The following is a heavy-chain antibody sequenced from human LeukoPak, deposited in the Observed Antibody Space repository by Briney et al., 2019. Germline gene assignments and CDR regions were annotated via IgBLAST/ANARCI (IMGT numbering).Heavy chain of an antibody. V-gene: IGHV4-59*01. CDR3: ARDLGYNYDY. D-gene: IGHD5-24*01. CDR1: GGSISSYY. Sequence: PSETLSLTCTVSGGSISSYYLSWIRRPRGKGLEWIGYIYYSGSTNYNPSLKSRVTISVDTSKNQFSLKLSSVTAADTAVYYCARDLGYNYDYWGQGTLVTVSS. J-gene: IGHJ4*02. CDR2: IYYSGST.